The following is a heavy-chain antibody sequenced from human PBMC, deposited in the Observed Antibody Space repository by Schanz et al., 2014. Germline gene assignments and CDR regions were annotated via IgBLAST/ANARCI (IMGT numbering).Heavy chain of an antibody. J-gene: IGHJ4*02. V-gene: IGHV3-23*01. Sequence: EVQLLESGGGLLKPGGPLKLSCKASGSTFRSYALGWVRKAPGKGLEWVSLVSAIGGGPFYADSVKGRFTISRDNSRNTVYLQMSSLRAEDTAVYYCVKDDRGDVVVVAANYWGQGAQVIVSS. CDR3: VKDDRGDVVVVAANY. CDR2: VSAIGGGP. CDR1: GSTFRSYA. D-gene: IGHD2-15*01.